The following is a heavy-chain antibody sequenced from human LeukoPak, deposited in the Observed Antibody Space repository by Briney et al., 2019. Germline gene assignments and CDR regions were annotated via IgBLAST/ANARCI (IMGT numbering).Heavy chain of an antibody. V-gene: IGHV4-34*01. CDR3: ARERIYPRRAHFDY. CDR1: GGSFSGYY. J-gene: IGHJ4*02. CDR2: INHSGST. Sequence: PSETLSLTCAVYGGSFSGYYWSWIRQPPGKGLEWIGEINHSGSTHYNPSLKSRVTISVDTSKNQFSLKLSSVTAADTAVYYCARERIYPRRAHFDYWGQGTLVTVSS. D-gene: IGHD2-15*01.